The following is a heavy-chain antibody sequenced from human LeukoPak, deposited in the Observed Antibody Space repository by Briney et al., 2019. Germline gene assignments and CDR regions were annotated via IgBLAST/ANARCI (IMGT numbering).Heavy chain of an antibody. CDR3: ARDIPDSGYDV. J-gene: IGHJ4*02. CDR1: GFSFSSYS. Sequence: GGSLRLSCVASGFSFSSYSMNWVRQAPGKGLEWVSSISSSSSYIYYADSVKGRFTISRDNAKNSLYLQMNSLRAEDTAVYYCARDIPDSGYDVWGQGTLVTVSS. V-gene: IGHV3-21*01. CDR2: ISSSSSYI. D-gene: IGHD5-12*01.